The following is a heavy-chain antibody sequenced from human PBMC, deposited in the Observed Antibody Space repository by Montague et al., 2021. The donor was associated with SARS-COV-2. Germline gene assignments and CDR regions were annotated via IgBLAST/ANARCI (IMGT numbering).Heavy chain of an antibody. CDR3: ARGGATYCYDNSGYVNAFDT. V-gene: IGHV4-59*01. D-gene: IGHD3-22*01. CDR2: IYYNGYT. CDR1: GGSISTYY. Sequence: SETLSLTCTVSGGSISTYYWSWIRQPPGKGLEWIGYIYYNGYTNYNPSLKSRVTISVDTSKNQFSLRLSSVTAADTAVYFCARGGATYCYDNSGYVNAFDTWGQGTMVTVSS. J-gene: IGHJ3*02.